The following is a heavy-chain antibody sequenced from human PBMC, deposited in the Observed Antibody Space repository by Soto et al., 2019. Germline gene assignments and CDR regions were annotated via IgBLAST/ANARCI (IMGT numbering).Heavy chain of an antibody. CDR2: ISGSGGST. V-gene: IGHV3-23*01. Sequence: EVQLLESGGGLVQPGGSLRLSCAASGFTFSSYAMSWVRQAPGKGLELVSAISGSGGSTYYADAVKGRFTISRDNSKNTLYLQMNSLRAEDTAVYYCAKSSAELLYNWFDPWGQGTLVTVSS. D-gene: IGHD3-10*01. CDR1: GFTFSSYA. CDR3: AKSSAELLYNWFDP. J-gene: IGHJ5*02.